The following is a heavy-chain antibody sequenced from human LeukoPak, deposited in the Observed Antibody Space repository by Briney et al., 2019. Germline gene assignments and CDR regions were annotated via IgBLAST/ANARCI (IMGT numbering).Heavy chain of an antibody. Sequence: SETLSLTCTVSGGSISSYYWSWIRQPAGKGLEWIGRIYTSGSTNYNPSLKSRVTMSVDTSKNQFSLKLSSVTAADTAVYYCARDVYYYDSSAIEDDAFDIWGQGTMVTVSS. CDR1: GGSISSYY. J-gene: IGHJ3*02. CDR3: ARDVYYYDSSAIEDDAFDI. D-gene: IGHD3-22*01. CDR2: IYTSGST. V-gene: IGHV4-4*07.